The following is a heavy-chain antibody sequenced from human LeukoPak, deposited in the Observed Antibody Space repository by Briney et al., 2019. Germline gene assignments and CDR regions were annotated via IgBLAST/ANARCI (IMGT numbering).Heavy chain of an antibody. J-gene: IGHJ4*02. V-gene: IGHV1-46*01. CDR1: GYTFTSYY. Sequence: ASVKVSCKASGYTFTSYYMHWVRQAPGQGLEWMGIINPSGGSTSYAQKFQGRVTMTRDTSTTTVYMELSSLRSEDTAVYYCAKRAFYGDVDYWGQGTLVTVSS. CDR2: INPSGGST. D-gene: IGHD4-17*01. CDR3: AKRAFYGDVDY.